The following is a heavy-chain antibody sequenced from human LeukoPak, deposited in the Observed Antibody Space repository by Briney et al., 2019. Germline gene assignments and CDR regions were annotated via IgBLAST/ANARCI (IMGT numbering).Heavy chain of an antibody. Sequence: GESLKISCKGSGYSFTNYWNAWVRQMPGKGLEWMGIIYPGDSDTRYSPSFQGQVTISADKSISTAYLQWSSLKASDTAMYYCARLGYCSSTSCYYAREGAFEIWGQGTMVTVSS. CDR3: ARLGYCSSTSCYYAREGAFEI. J-gene: IGHJ3*02. CDR2: IYPGDSDT. V-gene: IGHV5-51*01. D-gene: IGHD2-2*01. CDR1: GYSFTNYW.